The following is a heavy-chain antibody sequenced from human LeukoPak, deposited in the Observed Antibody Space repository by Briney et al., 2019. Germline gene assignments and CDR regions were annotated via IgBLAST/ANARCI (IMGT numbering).Heavy chain of an antibody. CDR3: ARDNGVPYYYDSSGYYSDAFDI. CDR1: GGSISSSSYY. J-gene: IGHJ3*02. V-gene: IGHV4-39*07. CDR2: IYYSGST. Sequence: SETLSLTCTVSGGSISSSSYYWGWIRQPPGKGLEWIGSIYYSGSTYYNPSLKSRVTISVDTSKNQFSLKLSSVTAADTAVYYCARDNGVPYYYDSSGYYSDAFDIWGQGTMVTVSS. D-gene: IGHD3-22*01.